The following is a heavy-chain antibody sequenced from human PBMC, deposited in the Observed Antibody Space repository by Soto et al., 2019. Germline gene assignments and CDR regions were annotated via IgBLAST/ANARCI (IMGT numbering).Heavy chain of an antibody. CDR3: AREVVDGGSYYYDAFDI. CDR1: GYKVSTWHNFTSYW. CDR2: IYPGDSDT. D-gene: IGHD1-26*01. V-gene: IGHV5-51*01. J-gene: IGHJ3*02. Sequence: PGESLKISCMGSGYKVSTWHNFTSYWIAWVRQMPGEGLEWMGIIYPGDSDTRYSPSFQGQVTISADKSISTAYLQWSSLKASDTAMYYCAREVVDGGSYYYDAFDIWGQGTMVTVSS.